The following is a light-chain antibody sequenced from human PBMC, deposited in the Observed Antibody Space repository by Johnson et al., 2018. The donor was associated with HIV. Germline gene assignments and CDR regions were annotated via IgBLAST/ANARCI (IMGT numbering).Light chain of an antibody. CDR2: DNN. CDR3: GTWDSSLSAGWV. J-gene: IGLJ1*01. Sequence: QAALTQPPSVSAAPGQKVTISCSGSSSNIGNNYVSWYQQLPGTAPKLLIYDNNKRPSGIPDRFSGSKSGTSATLGITGLQNGDEADYYCGTWDSSLSAGWVFGTGTNVTV. V-gene: IGLV1-51*01. CDR1: SSNIGNNY.